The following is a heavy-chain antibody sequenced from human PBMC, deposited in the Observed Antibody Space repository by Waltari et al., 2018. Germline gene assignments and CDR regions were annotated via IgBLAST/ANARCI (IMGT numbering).Heavy chain of an antibody. CDR2: IIPSFVTA. V-gene: IGHV1-69*14. D-gene: IGHD6-6*01. CDR1: GGTFSSYA. J-gene: IGHJ6*03. Sequence: VQPVQSGAEVKKPGSSVKVPCKASGGTFSSYAISWVRPAPGQGLEWMGGIIPSFVTANYAQKFQGRVTITADKSTSTAYMELSSLRSEDTAVYYCARAPGRAARPPYYYYYMDVWGKGTTVTVSS. CDR3: ARAPGRAARPPYYYYYMDV.